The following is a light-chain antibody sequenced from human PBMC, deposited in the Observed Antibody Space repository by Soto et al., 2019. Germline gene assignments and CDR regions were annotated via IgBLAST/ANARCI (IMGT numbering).Light chain of an antibody. J-gene: IGLJ2*01. CDR1: SSDVGSYNL. Sequence: QSAPTQPASVSGSPGQSITISCTGTSSDVGSYNLVSWYQQHPGKAPKLMIHEGSKRPSGVSNRFSGFKSGNTASLTISGLQAEDEADYYCCSYAGSSTYVVFGGGTKLTVL. CDR2: EGS. V-gene: IGLV2-23*01. CDR3: CSYAGSSTYVV.